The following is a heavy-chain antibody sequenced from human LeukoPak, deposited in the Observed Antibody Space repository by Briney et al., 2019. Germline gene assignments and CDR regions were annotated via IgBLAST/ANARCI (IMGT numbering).Heavy chain of an antibody. Sequence: SETLSLTCTVSGGSISSGGYYCSWIRQHPGKGLEWIGYIYYSGSTYYNPSLKSRVTISVDTSKNQFSLKLSSVTAADTAVYYCARDRVDSSGYYYDYWGQGTLVTVSS. CDR1: GGSISSGGYY. CDR3: ARDRVDSSGYYYDY. V-gene: IGHV4-31*03. D-gene: IGHD3-22*01. J-gene: IGHJ4*02. CDR2: IYYSGST.